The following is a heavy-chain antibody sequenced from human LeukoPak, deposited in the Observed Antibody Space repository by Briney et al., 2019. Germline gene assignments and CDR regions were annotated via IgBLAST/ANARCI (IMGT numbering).Heavy chain of an antibody. V-gene: IGHV4-59*01. J-gene: IGHJ5*02. CDR2: IYYSGST. Sequence: PSETLSLTCTVSGGSISSYYWSWIRQPPGKGLEWIGYIYYSGSTNYNPSLKSRVTISVDTSKNQFSLKLSSVTAADTAVYYCARQFTYSWFDPWGQGTLVTVSS. D-gene: IGHD2-21*01. CDR3: ARQFTYSWFDP. CDR1: GGSISSYY.